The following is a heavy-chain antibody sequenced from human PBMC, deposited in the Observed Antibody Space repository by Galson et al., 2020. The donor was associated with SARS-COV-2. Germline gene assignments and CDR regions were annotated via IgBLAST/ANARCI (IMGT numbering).Heavy chain of an antibody. CDR2: ALFDGGNK. CDR3: ARGRDPTMVENYFDY. J-gene: IGHJ4*02. D-gene: IGHD5-18*01. CDR1: GFTFSTYA. Sequence: GGSLRLSCAASGFTFSTYAMHWVRQAPGKGLEWVAIALFDGGNKFYADSVKGRFTISRDDSKNMLYLQMNSLRTEDTAVYYCARGRDPTMVENYFDYWGQGTLVTVSS. V-gene: IGHV3-30-3*01.